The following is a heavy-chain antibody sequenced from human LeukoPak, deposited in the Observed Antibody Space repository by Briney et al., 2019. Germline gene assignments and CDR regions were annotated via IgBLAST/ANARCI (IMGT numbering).Heavy chain of an antibody. CDR2: IIPIFGTA. D-gene: IGHD6-13*01. J-gene: IGHJ4*02. V-gene: IGHV1-69*05. Sequence: GASVRVSCKASGGTFSSYAISWVRQAPGQGLEWMGGIIPIFGTANYAQKLQGRVTMTTDTSTSTAYMELRSLRSDDTAVYYCARVAIAAAATYWGQGTLVTVSS. CDR3: ARVAIAAAATY. CDR1: GGTFSSYA.